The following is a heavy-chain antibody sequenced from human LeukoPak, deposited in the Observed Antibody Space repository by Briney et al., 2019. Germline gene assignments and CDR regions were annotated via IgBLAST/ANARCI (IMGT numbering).Heavy chain of an antibody. J-gene: IGHJ4*02. CDR1: GYTFTSYY. V-gene: IGHV1-46*01. CDR2: INPSGGST. CDR3: ARDGVEDSSGYYYEPDFDY. Sequence: ASVKVSCKASGYTFTSYYMHWVRQAPGQGLEWMEIINPSGGSTSYAQKFQGRVTMARDTSTSTVYMELSSLRSEDTAVYYCARDGVEDSSGYYYEPDFDYWGQGTLVTVSS. D-gene: IGHD3-22*01.